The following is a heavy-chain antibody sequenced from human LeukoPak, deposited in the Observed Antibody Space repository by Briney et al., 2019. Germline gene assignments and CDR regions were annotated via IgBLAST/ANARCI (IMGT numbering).Heavy chain of an antibody. CDR1: GGSFSGYY. CDR2: INHSGST. CDR3: ARGASVTTSRTYWYFDL. Sequence: SETLSLTCAAYGGSFSGYYWSWIRQPPGKGLEWIGEINHSGSTNYNPSLKSRVTISVDTSKNQFSLKLSSVTAADTAVYYCARGASVTTSRTYWYFDLWGRGTLVTVSS. V-gene: IGHV4-34*01. J-gene: IGHJ2*01. D-gene: IGHD4-17*01.